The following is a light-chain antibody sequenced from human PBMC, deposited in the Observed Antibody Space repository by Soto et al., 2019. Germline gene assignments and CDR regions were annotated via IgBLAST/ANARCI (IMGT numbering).Light chain of an antibody. CDR2: DVS. CDR3: CSYAGPYAVV. J-gene: IGLJ1*01. CDR1: SSDVGAYNF. V-gene: IGLV2-11*01. Sequence: QSALTQPRSVSGSPGQSVTISCTGTSSDVGAYNFVSWYQQQPGKAPKLIMYDVSQRPSGVPDRFSGSKSGNAASLTISGLQAEDEADYYCCSYAGPYAVVFGTGTKLTV.